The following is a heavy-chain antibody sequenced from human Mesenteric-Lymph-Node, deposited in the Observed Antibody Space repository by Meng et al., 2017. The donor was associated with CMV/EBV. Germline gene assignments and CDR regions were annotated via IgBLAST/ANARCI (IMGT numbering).Heavy chain of an antibody. D-gene: IGHD6-13*01. J-gene: IGHJ4*02. V-gene: IGHV4-59*12. CDR1: GDSISRSC. CDR2: MYYGGST. Sequence: SETLSLTCTVSGDSISRSCWSWIRLSPGKGLEWIGSMYYGGSTYYNPSLNSRVTISGDTSKNQFSLKLRSVTAADTAVYYCARGKHSNTWYLPYDSWGQGTLVTVSS. CDR3: ARGKHSNTWYLPYDS.